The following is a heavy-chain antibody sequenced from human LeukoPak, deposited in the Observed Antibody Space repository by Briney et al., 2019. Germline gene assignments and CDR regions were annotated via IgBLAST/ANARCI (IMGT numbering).Heavy chain of an antibody. CDR2: MNPNSGNT. J-gene: IGHJ5*02. CDR1: GYTFTSYD. Sequence: ASVKVSCKASGYTFTSYDINWVRQATGQGLEWMGWMNPNSGNTGYAQKFQGRVTMTRNTSISTAYTELSSLRSEDTAVYYCARVGWYQLPARRGYNWFDPWGQGTLVTVSS. D-gene: IGHD2-2*01. CDR3: ARVGWYQLPARRGYNWFDP. V-gene: IGHV1-8*01.